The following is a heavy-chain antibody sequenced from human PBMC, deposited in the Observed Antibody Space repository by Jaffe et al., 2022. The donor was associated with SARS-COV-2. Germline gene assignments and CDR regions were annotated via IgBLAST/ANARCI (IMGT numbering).Heavy chain of an antibody. D-gene: IGHD3-10*01. CDR2: INAGNGNT. Sequence: QVQLVQSGAEVKKPGASVKVSCKASGYTFTSYAMHWVRQAPGQRLEWMGWINAGNGNTKYSQKFQGRVTITRDTSASTAYMELSSLRSEDTAVYYCAREFLWFGELFSPEGWFDPWGQGTLVTVSS. CDR1: GYTFTSYA. V-gene: IGHV1-3*01. J-gene: IGHJ5*02. CDR3: AREFLWFGELFSPEGWFDP.